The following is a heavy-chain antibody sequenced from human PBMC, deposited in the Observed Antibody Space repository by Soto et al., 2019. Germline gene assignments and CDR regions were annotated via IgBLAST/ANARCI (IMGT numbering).Heavy chain of an antibody. Sequence: GGSLRLSCAASGFTFSSYGMHWVRQAPGKGLEWVAVISYDGSNKYYADSVKGRFTISRDNSKNTLYLQMNSLRAEDTAVYYCAKIAGGVAAAGIDYWGQGTLVTVSS. D-gene: IGHD6-13*01. V-gene: IGHV3-30*18. CDR3: AKIAGGVAAAGIDY. CDR2: ISYDGSNK. J-gene: IGHJ4*02. CDR1: GFTFSSYG.